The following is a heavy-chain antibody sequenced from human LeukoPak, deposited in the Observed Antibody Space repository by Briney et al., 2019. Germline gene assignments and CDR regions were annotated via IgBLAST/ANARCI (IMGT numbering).Heavy chain of an antibody. CDR1: GFTFSSYA. CDR3: ASRPPASSGYYTIVDY. Sequence: GGSLRLSCAASGFTFSSYAMSWVRQAPGKGLEWVSAISGSGGSTYYADSVKGRFTISRDNAKNSLYLQMNSLRAEDTAVYYCASRPPASSGYYTIVDYWGQGTLVTVSS. CDR2: ISGSGGST. D-gene: IGHD3-22*01. V-gene: IGHV3-23*01. J-gene: IGHJ4*02.